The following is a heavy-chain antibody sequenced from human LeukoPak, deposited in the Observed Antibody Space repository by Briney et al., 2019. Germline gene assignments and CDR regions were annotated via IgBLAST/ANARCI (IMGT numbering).Heavy chain of an antibody. Sequence: GGSLRLSCAASGFTFSSYWMHWVRQAPGKGLVWFSRINTDGSSTSYADSVKGRFTISRDNAKNTLYLQMNSLRAEDTAVYYCARVRFPEGFDPWGQGTPVTVSS. D-gene: IGHD1-14*01. CDR3: ARVRFPEGFDP. CDR1: GFTFSSYW. J-gene: IGHJ5*02. V-gene: IGHV3-74*01. CDR2: INTDGSST.